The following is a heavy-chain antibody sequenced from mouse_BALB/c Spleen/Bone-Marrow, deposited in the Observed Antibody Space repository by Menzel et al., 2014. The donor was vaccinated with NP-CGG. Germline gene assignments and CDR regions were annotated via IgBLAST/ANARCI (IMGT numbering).Heavy chain of an antibody. CDR1: GFNIKDTY. CDR2: IDPANGNT. J-gene: IGHJ4*01. CDR3: SSYAMDY. V-gene: IGHV14-3*02. Sequence: VQLQQPGAELVKPGASVKLSCTASGFNIKDTYMHWVKRRPEQGLEWIGRIDPANGNTKYDPKFQGKATITADTSSNTAYLQLSSLTSEDTAVYYGSSYAMDYWGQGTSVTVSS.